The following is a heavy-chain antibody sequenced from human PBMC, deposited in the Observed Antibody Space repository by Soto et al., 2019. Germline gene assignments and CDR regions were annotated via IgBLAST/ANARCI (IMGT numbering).Heavy chain of an antibody. CDR1: GGSFSGYS. V-gene: IGHV4-34*01. D-gene: IGHD3-10*01. Sequence: SETLSLTCAVYGGSFSGYSWSWIRQPPGKGLEWIGEINHSGSTNYNPSLKSRVTISVDTSKNQFSLKLSSVTAADAAVYYCARCLGGYYGSGSHYGMDVWGQGTTVTVSS. CDR3: ARCLGGYYGSGSHYGMDV. J-gene: IGHJ6*02. CDR2: INHSGST.